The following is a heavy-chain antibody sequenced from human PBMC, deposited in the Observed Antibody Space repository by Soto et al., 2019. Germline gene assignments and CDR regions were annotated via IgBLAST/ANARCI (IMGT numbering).Heavy chain of an antibody. D-gene: IGHD6-25*01. CDR2: MYYSGTT. V-gene: IGHV4-39*01. J-gene: IGHJ5*02. Sequence: QLQLQESGPGLVKPSETLSLTCTVSGGSISSSDFYWGWLRQTPGKGLEFIGSMYYSGTTYYNPSLTRRVTISVETSKNQFTLKLISVTAADTAVYYCAVVDSTGNWFDPWGEGALVTVSS. CDR3: AVVDSTGNWFDP. CDR1: GGSISSSDFY.